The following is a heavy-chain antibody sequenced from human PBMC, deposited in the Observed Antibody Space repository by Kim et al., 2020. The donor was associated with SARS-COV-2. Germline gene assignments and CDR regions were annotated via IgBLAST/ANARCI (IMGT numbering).Heavy chain of an antibody. CDR2: IDGDGSNT. Sequence: GGSLRLSCAVSGFNSGSYWMHWVRQVPGKGLVWVANIDGDGSNTNYADSVKGRFTVSRDNAKNPVYLQMNRLRAEDTAVYYCARGNYGMDVWGQGTTVTVSS. J-gene: IGHJ6*01. CDR1: GFNSGSYW. V-gene: IGHV3-74*01. CDR3: ARGNYGMDV.